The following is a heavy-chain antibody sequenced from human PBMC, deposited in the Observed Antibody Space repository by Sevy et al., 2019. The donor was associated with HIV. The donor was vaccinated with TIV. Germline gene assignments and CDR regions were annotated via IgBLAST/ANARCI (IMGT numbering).Heavy chain of an antibody. CDR3: ESVPIQLWLRVLGDGAFDF. J-gene: IGHJ3*01. D-gene: IGHD5-18*01. Sequence: ASVKVSCKASGYTFTSYGISWVRQAPGQGLEWMGWISAYNGNTNYAQKLQGRVTMTTDTSTSSAYLELRSLRSDDTAVYYCESVPIQLWLRVLGDGAFDFWGQGTMVTVSS. CDR1: GYTFTSYG. V-gene: IGHV1-18*01. CDR2: ISAYNGNT.